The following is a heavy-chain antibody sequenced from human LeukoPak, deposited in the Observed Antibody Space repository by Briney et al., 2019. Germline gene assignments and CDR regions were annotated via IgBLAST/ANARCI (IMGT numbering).Heavy chain of an antibody. Sequence: ASVKVSCKASGYTFTGYYMHWVRQAPGQGLEWMGWINPNSGGTNYAQKLQGRVTMTRDTSISTAYMELSRLRSDDTAAYYCARDPSYYDSSGYLIPWFDPWGQGTLVTVSS. J-gene: IGHJ5*02. D-gene: IGHD3-22*01. CDR1: GYTFTGYY. CDR3: ARDPSYYDSSGYLIPWFDP. CDR2: INPNSGGT. V-gene: IGHV1-2*02.